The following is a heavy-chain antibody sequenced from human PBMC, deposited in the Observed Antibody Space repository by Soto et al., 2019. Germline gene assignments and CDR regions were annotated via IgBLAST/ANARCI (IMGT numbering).Heavy chain of an antibody. CDR2: IIPILGIA. Sequence: QVQLVQSGAEVKKPGSSVKVSCKASGGTFSSYTISWVRQAPGQGLEWMGRIIPILGIANYAQKFQGRVTITADKTTSTAYMELSSLRSEDTAVYYCARGLWLGGMDVWGQGTTVTVSS. V-gene: IGHV1-69*02. J-gene: IGHJ6*02. CDR3: ARGLWLGGMDV. CDR1: GGTFSSYT. D-gene: IGHD3-10*01.